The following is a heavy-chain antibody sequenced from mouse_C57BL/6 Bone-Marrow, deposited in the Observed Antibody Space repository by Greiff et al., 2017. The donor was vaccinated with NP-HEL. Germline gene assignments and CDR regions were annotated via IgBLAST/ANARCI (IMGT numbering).Heavy chain of an antibody. J-gene: IGHJ2*01. D-gene: IGHD2-4*01. CDR1: GFTFSSYG. CDR3: ARHPPDYYYVDY. CDR2: ISSGGSYT. V-gene: IGHV5-6*01. Sequence: EVKLVESGGDLVKPGGSLKLSCAASGFTFSSYGMSWVRQTPDKRLEWVATISSGGSYTYYPDSVKGRFTISRDNAKNTLYLQMSSLKSEDTAMYYCARHPPDYYYVDYWGQGTTLTVSS.